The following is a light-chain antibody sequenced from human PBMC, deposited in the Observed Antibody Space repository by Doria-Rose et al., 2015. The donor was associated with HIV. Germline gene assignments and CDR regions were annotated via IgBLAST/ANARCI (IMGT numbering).Light chain of an antibody. V-gene: IGKV3-20*01. CDR2: DGS. CDR1: QSFSSTY. CDR3: HQYGTSWT. J-gene: IGKJ1*01. Sequence: DIVMTQSPGTLSLSPGERATLSCRASQSFSSTYLAWYQQKPGQAPSLLIYDGSTRATGIPDRFSASGSRTDFTLTINRLEPEDFALYYCHQYGTSWTFGQGTKVEI.